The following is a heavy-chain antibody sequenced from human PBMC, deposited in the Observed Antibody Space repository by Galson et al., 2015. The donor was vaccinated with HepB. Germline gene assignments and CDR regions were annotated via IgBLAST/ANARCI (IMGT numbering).Heavy chain of an antibody. CDR2: ISSSSSYI. D-gene: IGHD4-17*01. V-gene: IGHV3-21*01. Sequence: SLRLSCAASGFTFSSYSMNWVRQAPGKGLEWVSSISSSSSYIYYADSVKGRFTISRDNAKNSLYLQMNSLRAEDTAVYYCARDSDGDYRTEFDYWGQGTLVTVSS. CDR3: ARDSDGDYRTEFDY. CDR1: GFTFSSYS. J-gene: IGHJ4*02.